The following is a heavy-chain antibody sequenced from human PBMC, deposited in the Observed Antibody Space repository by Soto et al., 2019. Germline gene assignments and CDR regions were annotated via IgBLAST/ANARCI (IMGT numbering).Heavy chain of an antibody. CDR2: IIPILGIA. D-gene: IGHD6-19*01. Sequence: QVQLVQSGAEVKKPGSSVKVSCKASGGTFSSYTISWVRQAPGQGLEWMGRIIPILGIADYAQKFQGRVTITEDKSTRTAYKELSSLRSEDTAVYYCARDRPPSSGWSSRVWYFDLWCRGTLVTVSS. CDR3: ARDRPPSSGWSSRVWYFDL. J-gene: IGHJ2*01. CDR1: GGTFSSYT. V-gene: IGHV1-69*08.